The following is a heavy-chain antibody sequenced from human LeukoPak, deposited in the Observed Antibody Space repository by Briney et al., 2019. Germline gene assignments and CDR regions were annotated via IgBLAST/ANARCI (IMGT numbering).Heavy chain of an antibody. J-gene: IGHJ4*02. Sequence: GRSLRLSCAASGFTFDDYSMHWVRQAPGKGLEWVSGISWNSGSAGYADSVKGRFTISRDSAKNSLYLQMNSLRTEDTALYYCAKDRTYSAYAALDYWGQGTLITVSS. CDR3: AKDRTYSAYAALDY. D-gene: IGHD5-12*01. CDR2: ISWNSGSA. V-gene: IGHV3-9*01. CDR1: GFTFDDYS.